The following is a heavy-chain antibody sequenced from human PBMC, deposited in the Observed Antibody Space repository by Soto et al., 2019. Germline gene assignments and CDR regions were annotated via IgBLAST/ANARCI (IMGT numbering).Heavy chain of an antibody. D-gene: IGHD3-10*01. CDR2: INPSGGST. CDR3: ARDPSGRPFAY. V-gene: IGHV1-46*03. Sequence: QVQLVQSGAEVKKPGASVTVSCKASGYTFTSYYMHWVRQAPGQGLEWMGIINPSGGSTSYAQKFQGRVTMTRDTSTSTVYMELSSLRSEDTAVYYCARDPSGRPFAYWGQGTLVTVSS. CDR1: GYTFTSYY. J-gene: IGHJ4*02.